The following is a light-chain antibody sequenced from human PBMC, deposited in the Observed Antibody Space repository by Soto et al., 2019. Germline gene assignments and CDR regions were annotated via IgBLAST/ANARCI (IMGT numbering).Light chain of an antibody. Sequence: QSALTHPASVSGSPGQSITISGTGTSSDVGSYNLVSWYQQHPVKAPKLMIYEGSKRPSGVSNRFSGSKYGNTASLTISGLQAEDEADYYCCSYAGSSTFEGFGTGTKVTVL. J-gene: IGLJ1*01. V-gene: IGLV2-23*03. CDR1: SSDVGSYNL. CDR3: CSYAGSSTFEG. CDR2: EGS.